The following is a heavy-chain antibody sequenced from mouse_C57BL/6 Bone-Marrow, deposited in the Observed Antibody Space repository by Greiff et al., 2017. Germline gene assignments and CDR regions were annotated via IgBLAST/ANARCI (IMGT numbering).Heavy chain of an antibody. V-gene: IGHV7-3*01. Sequence: EVKLMESGGGLVQPGGSLSLSCAASGFTFTDYYMSWVRQPPGKALEWLGFIRNKANGYTTEYSASVKGRFTISRDNSQSILYLQMNALRAEDSATYYCARSPSTVRDWYFDVWGTGTTVTVSS. CDR1: GFTFTDYY. CDR3: ARSPSTVRDWYFDV. D-gene: IGHD1-1*01. J-gene: IGHJ1*03. CDR2: IRNKANGYTT.